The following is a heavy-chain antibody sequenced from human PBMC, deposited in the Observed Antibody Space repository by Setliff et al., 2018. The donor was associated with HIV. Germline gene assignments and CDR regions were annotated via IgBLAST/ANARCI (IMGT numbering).Heavy chain of an antibody. D-gene: IGHD3-22*01. Sequence: GASVKVSCKVSGYSLTDLSIHWVRQAPGKGLEWMGGFDPEDGETVYVQKLQGRVTMTEDTSTDTAYMELSSLRSDDTAMYYCATIRAYYYDSSGQEYFQYWGHGTLVTVSS. V-gene: IGHV1-24*01. J-gene: IGHJ1*01. CDR1: GYSLTDLS. CDR3: ATIRAYYYDSSGQEYFQY. CDR2: FDPEDGET.